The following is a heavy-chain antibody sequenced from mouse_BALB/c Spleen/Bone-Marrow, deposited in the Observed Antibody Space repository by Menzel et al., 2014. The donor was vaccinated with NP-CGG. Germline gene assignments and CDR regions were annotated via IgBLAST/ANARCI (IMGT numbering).Heavy chain of an antibody. Sequence: EVMLVESGTVLARPGASVKMSCKASGYSFTSYWMHRVKQRPGQGLEWIGAIYPGNSDTSYDQKFKGKAKLTAVTSASTAYMELSSLTNEDSAVYYCTFLVKEDFAYWGQGTLVTVSA. CDR3: TFLVKEDFAY. CDR1: GYSFTSYW. D-gene: IGHD2-10*02. CDR2: IYPGNSDT. J-gene: IGHJ3*01. V-gene: IGHV1-5*01.